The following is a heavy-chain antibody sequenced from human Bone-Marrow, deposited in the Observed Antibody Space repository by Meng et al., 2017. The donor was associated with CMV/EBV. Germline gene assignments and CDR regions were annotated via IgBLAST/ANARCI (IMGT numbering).Heavy chain of an antibody. V-gene: IGHV4-61*05. D-gene: IGHD6-6*01. Sequence: SETLSLTCTVSGGFISSSSYYWGWIRQPPGKGLEWIGYIYYSGSTNYNPSLKSRVTISVDTSKNQFSLKLTSVTVADTAVYYCARIKISSSSYLFDYWGQGTLVTVSS. CDR2: IYYSGST. CDR3: ARIKISSSSYLFDY. J-gene: IGHJ4*02. CDR1: GGFISSSSYY.